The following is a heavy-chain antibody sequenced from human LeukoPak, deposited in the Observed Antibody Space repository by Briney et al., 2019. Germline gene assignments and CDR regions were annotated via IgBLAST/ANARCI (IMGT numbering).Heavy chain of an antibody. CDR2: INPNSGGT. V-gene: IGHV1-2*02. CDR1: GYTFTGYY. J-gene: IGHJ4*02. D-gene: IGHD2-2*01. Sequence: GASVKLSCKASGYTFTGYYMHWVRQAPGQGLEWMGWINPNSGGTNYAQKFQGRVTMTRDTSISTAYMELSRLRSDDTAVYYCARAAGDIVVVPAARMIDYWGQGTLVTVSS. CDR3: ARAAGDIVVVPAARMIDY.